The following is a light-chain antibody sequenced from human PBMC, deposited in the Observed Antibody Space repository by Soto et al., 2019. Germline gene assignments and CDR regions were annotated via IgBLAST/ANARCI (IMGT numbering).Light chain of an antibody. CDR2: EDS. V-gene: IGLV2-14*01. CDR3: SSYTSSSTLEV. CDR1: SSDVGGYNY. J-gene: IGLJ1*01. Sequence: QSALTQPASVSGSPGQSITISCTGTSSDVGGYNYVSWYQQHPGKAPKLMIYEDSNRPSGVSNRFSGSKSGNTASLTISGLHADDEAAYYCSSYTSSSTLEVFGTGTKVTVL.